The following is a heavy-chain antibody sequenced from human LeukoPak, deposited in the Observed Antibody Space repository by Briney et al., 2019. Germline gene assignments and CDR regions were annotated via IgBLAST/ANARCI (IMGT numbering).Heavy chain of an antibody. J-gene: IGHJ4*02. Sequence: GGSLRLSCEASGFTFRTHSMNWVRQAPGKGLEWVSSITKSSSYVYYADSVKGRFSISRDNANNSLFLQMNNLGVDDTGVYYCARGSGVHVWGQGTLVLVSS. CDR2: ITKSSSYV. V-gene: IGHV3-21*04. CDR3: ARGSGVHV. CDR1: GFTFRTHS. D-gene: IGHD3-10*01.